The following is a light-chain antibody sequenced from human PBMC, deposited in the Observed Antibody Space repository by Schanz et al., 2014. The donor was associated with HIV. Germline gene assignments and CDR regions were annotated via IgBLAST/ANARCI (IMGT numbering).Light chain of an antibody. J-gene: IGKJ2*01. CDR2: KAS. CDR3: QQYNTNSYT. V-gene: IGKV1-5*03. Sequence: DIQMTQSPSTLSASVGDRVTLTCRASQSISAWLAWYQQKPGKAPRLLIYKASTLEGGVPSRFSGSGSGTEFTLTITSLQPDDFATYYCQQYNTNSYTFGPGTKLDLK. CDR1: QSISAW.